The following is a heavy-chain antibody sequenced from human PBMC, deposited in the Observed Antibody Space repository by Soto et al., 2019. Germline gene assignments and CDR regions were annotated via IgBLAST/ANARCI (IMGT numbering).Heavy chain of an antibody. CDR1: GFTFSSYS. Sequence: GGSQRLSCAASGFTFSSYSMNWVRQAPGKGLEWVSYISSSSSTIYYADSVKGRFTISRDNAKNSLYLQMNSLRDEDTAVYYCARGHVEMATIRAYYYYYGMDVWGQGTTVTVSS. J-gene: IGHJ6*02. V-gene: IGHV3-48*02. CDR3: ARGHVEMATIRAYYYYYGMDV. D-gene: IGHD5-12*01. CDR2: ISSSSSTI.